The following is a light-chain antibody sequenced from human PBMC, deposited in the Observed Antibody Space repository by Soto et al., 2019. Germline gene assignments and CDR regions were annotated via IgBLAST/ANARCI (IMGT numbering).Light chain of an antibody. CDR1: QGISNY. CDR3: QHSPGPPFT. Sequence: DIQMTQSPSSLSLFVGDSVTFTCRASQGISNYLAWYHQKPGKVPKLLFYAASTLQSMVPSRFSGSGSGTELTLTIRILQADAVGPYCCQHSPGPPFTFGHGT. V-gene: IGKV1-27*01. J-gene: IGKJ3*01. CDR2: AAS.